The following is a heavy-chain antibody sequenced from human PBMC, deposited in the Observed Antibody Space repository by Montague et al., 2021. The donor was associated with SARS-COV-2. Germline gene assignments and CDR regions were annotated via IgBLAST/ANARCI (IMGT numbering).Heavy chain of an antibody. CDR1: GYSFTSYW. J-gene: IGHJ3*02. D-gene: IGHD3-22*01. CDR2: IYPGDSDT. Sequence: QSGAEVKEPGESLKISCKGSGYSFTSYWIGWVHQMPGKGLEWMGIIYPGDSDTRYSPSFQGQVTISADKSISTAYLQWSSLMASDTAIYYCARVTDYYYDTSGYWDAFDXWGQGTMVTVSS. V-gene: IGHV5-51*07. CDR3: ARVTDYYYDTSGYWDAFDX.